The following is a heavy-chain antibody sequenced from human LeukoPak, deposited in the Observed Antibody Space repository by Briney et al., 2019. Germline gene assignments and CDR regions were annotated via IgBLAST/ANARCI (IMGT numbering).Heavy chain of an antibody. D-gene: IGHD5-24*01. V-gene: IGHV4-4*09. CDR2: IYTSGST. Sequence: PSETLSLTCTVSGGSISSYYWSWIRQPPGKGLEWIGYIYTSGSTNYNPSLKSRVAISVDTSKNQFSLKLSSVTAADTAVYYCARPRRDGYNGRNNYYYYYYMDVWGKGTTVTVSS. CDR3: ARPRRDGYNGRNNYYYYYYMDV. CDR1: GGSISSYY. J-gene: IGHJ6*03.